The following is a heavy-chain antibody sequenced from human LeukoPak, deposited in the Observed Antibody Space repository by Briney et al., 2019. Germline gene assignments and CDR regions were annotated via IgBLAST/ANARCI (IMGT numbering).Heavy chain of an antibody. CDR1: GFTFSNYD. V-gene: IGHV3-13*04. CDR2: IGKGGDT. J-gene: IGHJ4*02. D-gene: IGHD3-16*01. Sequence: QPGGSLRLSCAASGFTFSNYDMHWVRQVTGKGLEWVPGIGKGGDTYYADSVKGRFTISRENAKNSLYLQMNSLRAGDTALYYCARGGPGPFDYWGQGTLVTVSS. CDR3: ARGGPGPFDY.